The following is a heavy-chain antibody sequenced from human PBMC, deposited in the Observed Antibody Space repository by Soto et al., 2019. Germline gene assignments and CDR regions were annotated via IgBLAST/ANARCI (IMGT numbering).Heavy chain of an antibody. CDR2: IYSTGNA. CDR3: VRGDVFDI. V-gene: IGHV4-4*07. D-gene: IGHD3-10*01. J-gene: IGHJ3*02. CDR1: DGSISGYY. Sequence: QLQLQESGPGLVKPSETLSLRCTVSDGSISGYYWSWVRQPAGKGLEWIGRIYSTGNANYNPSLKSRVTMSVATSQNRVSLELASVTAADTAMYYCVRGDVFDIWGRGTKVTVSS.